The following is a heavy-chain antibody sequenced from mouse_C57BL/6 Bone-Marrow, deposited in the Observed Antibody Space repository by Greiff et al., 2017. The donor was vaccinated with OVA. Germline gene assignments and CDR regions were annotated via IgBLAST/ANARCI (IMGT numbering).Heavy chain of an antibody. CDR1: GYSITSGYY. V-gene: IGHV3-6*01. J-gene: IGHJ2*01. CDR3: VRYEGIDY. D-gene: IGHD2-12*01. Sequence: EVKLQESGPGLVKPSQSLSLTCSVTGYSITSGYYWNWIRQFPGNKLEWMGYISYDGSNNYNPSLKNRISITRDTSKNQFFLKLNSVTTEDTATYYCVRYEGIDYWGQGTTLTVSS. CDR2: ISYDGSN.